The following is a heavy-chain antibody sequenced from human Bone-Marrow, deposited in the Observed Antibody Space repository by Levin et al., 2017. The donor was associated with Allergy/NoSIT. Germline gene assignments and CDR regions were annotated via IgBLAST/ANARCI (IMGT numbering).Heavy chain of an antibody. J-gene: IGHJ3*02. CDR1: GLSVSRNY. CDR2: IYSGGTT. Sequence: HPGGSLRLSCAASGLSVSRNYWTWVRQAPGKGLEWVSTIYSGGTTKYVDSVKGRFTISRDNSKHTVYLQMNSLRPEDTSVYYCAGPPEGVSGWIALDIWGQGTVVSVSS. V-gene: IGHV3-66*02. D-gene: IGHD5/OR15-5a*01. CDR3: AGPPEGVSGWIALDI.